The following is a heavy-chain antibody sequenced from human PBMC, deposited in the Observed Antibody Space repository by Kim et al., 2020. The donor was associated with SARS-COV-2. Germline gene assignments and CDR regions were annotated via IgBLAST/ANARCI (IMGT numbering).Heavy chain of an antibody. D-gene: IGHD3-16*01. Sequence: TYYADSVKGRFTISRHNSKNTLYLQMNSLRAEDTAVYYCASKGLRDRFDYWGQGTLVTVSS. CDR2: T. CDR3: ASKGLRDRFDY. J-gene: IGHJ4*02. V-gene: IGHV3-53*04.